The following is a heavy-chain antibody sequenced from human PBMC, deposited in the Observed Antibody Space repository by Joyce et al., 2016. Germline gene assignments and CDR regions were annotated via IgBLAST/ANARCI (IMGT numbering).Heavy chain of an antibody. Sequence: QLHLQESGPGLVKPSETLSLTCTVSGGSISSSLYYWGWIRQPPGKGLEWVGSIFYTGTTYYSPSRESRVTISVDASKHQFSLKLSSVTAADTAVYYCTKDMEFSGGWYFDYWGQGIPVTVSS. J-gene: IGHJ4*02. CDR2: IFYTGTT. CDR1: GGSISSSLYY. D-gene: IGHD6-19*01. CDR3: TKDMEFSGGWYFDY. V-gene: IGHV4-39*02.